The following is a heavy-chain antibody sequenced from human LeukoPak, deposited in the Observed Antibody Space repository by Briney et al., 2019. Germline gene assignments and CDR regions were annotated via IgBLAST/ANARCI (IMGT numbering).Heavy chain of an antibody. V-gene: IGHV3-23*01. CDR1: GFTFSSYG. J-gene: IGHJ3*02. Sequence: GGSLRLSCAASGFTFSSYGMNWVRQAPGKGLEWVSGISVSGGGTYYADSVKGRFTVSRDNSKNTLSLQMNSLRVEDTAVYYCAKALGDSSGIWGQGTMVTVSS. CDR2: ISVSGGGT. D-gene: IGHD3-22*01. CDR3: AKALGDSSGI.